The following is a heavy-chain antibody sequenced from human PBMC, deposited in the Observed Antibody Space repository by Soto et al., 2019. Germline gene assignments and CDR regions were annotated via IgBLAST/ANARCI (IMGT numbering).Heavy chain of an antibody. CDR3: ARDPNIVATMGSIYYYYGMDV. Sequence: GGSLRLSCAASGFTFSSYGIHWVRQAPGKGLEWVAVISHDGSKTNYADSVKGRFTISRDNSKDTVYLQMNSLRAEDTAVYYCARDPNIVATMGSIYYYYGMDVWGQGTTVTVS. CDR2: ISHDGSKT. CDR1: GFTFSSYG. J-gene: IGHJ6*02. V-gene: IGHV3-30*03. D-gene: IGHD5-12*01.